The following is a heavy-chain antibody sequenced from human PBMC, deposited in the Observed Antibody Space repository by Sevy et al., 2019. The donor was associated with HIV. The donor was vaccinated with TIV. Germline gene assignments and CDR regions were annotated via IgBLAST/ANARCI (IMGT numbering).Heavy chain of an antibody. D-gene: IGHD1-26*01. CDR1: GYTFTSYG. CDR3: ARVRVGATTHRLSEGFPDY. Sequence: ASLKVSCKASGYTFTSYGISWVRQAPGQGLEWMGWISAYNGNTNYAQKLQGRVTMTTDTSTSTAYMELRSLRSDDTAVYYCARVRVGATTHRLSEGFPDYWGQGTLVTVSS. J-gene: IGHJ4*02. CDR2: ISAYNGNT. V-gene: IGHV1-18*01.